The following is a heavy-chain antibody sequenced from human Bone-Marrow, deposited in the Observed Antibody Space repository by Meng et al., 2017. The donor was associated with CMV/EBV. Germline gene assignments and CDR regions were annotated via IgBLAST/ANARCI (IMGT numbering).Heavy chain of an antibody. CDR3: ARATIYDFWSGYHRGNWFDP. CDR2: IYYSGST. CDR1: GGSISSYY. Sequence: SETLSLTCTVSGGSISSYYWSWIRQPPGKGLEWTGYIYYSGSTNYNPSLKSRVTISVDTSKNQFSLKLSSVTAADTAVYYCARATIYDFWSGYHRGNWFDPWGQGTRVTVYS. D-gene: IGHD3-3*01. V-gene: IGHV4-59*01. J-gene: IGHJ5*02.